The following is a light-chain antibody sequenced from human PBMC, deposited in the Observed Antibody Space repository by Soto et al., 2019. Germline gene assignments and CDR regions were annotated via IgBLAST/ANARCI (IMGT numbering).Light chain of an antibody. CDR1: SSDVGAYNY. CDR2: EVS. J-gene: IGLJ1*01. Sequence: QSVLTQPASVSGSPGQSVTISCTGTSSDVGAYNYVSWYQQHPGKAPKLMIYEVSNRPSGVSNRFSGSKSGNTASLTISGLQAEDEADYYCNSYTGSSTRLVFGTGTKLTVL. CDR3: NSYTGSSTRLV. V-gene: IGLV2-14*01.